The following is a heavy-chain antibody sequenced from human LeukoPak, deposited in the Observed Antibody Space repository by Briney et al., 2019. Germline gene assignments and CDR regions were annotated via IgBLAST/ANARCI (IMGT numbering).Heavy chain of an antibody. CDR1: GGSISSSSYY. CDR2: IYYSGST. D-gene: IGHD6-13*01. CDR3: ARHRGGIAAAGTIYYFDY. J-gene: IGHJ4*02. V-gene: IGHV4-39*01. Sequence: SETLSLTCTVSGGSISSSSYYWGWIRQPPGKGLEWIGSIYYSGSTYYNPSLKSRVTISVDTSKNQFSLKLSSVTAADTAVYYCARHRGGIAAAGTIYYFDYWGQGTLVTVSS.